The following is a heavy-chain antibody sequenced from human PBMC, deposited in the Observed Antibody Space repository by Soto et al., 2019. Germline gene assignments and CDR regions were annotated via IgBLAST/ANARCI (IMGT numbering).Heavy chain of an antibody. V-gene: IGHV3-23*01. Sequence: VQLLESGGGLVQPGGSLRLACEVSGFTFSSYAMSWVRQAPGKGLEWVAAISGTGVSAQYADSVKGRFTISRDNSKNTLNLQMDSLRAEDSAVYYCAKPRLVAGLIKFVDVANWGQGTLVTVSS. CDR1: GFTFSSYA. J-gene: IGHJ4*02. CDR3: AKPRLVAGLIKFVDVAN. CDR2: ISGTGVSA. D-gene: IGHD6-19*01.